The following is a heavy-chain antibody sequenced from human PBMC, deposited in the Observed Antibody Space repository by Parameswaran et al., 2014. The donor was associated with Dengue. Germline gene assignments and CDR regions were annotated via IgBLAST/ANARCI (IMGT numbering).Heavy chain of an antibody. Sequence: VRQMPGKGLEWMGIIYPGDSDTRYSPSFQGQVTISADKSISTAYLQWSSLKASDTAMYYCARHPDSAEYYYGMDVWGQGTTVTVSS. J-gene: IGHJ6*02. D-gene: IGHD5-18*01. CDR2: IYPGDSDT. V-gene: IGHV5-51*01. CDR3: ARHPDSAEYYYGMDV.